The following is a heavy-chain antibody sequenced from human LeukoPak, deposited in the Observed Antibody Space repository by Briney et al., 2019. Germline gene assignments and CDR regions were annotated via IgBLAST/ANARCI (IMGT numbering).Heavy chain of an antibody. CDR1: GGSISSYY. V-gene: IGHV4-59*12. Sequence: SETLSLTCTVSGGSISSYYWSWIRQPPGKGLEWIGYIYYSGSTNYNPSLKSRVTISVDTSKNQFSLKLSSVTAADTAVYYCARGSVYPRFYYGSGSYAWFDPWGQGTLVTVSS. CDR2: IYYSGST. J-gene: IGHJ5*02. CDR3: ARGSVYPRFYYGSGSYAWFDP. D-gene: IGHD3-10*01.